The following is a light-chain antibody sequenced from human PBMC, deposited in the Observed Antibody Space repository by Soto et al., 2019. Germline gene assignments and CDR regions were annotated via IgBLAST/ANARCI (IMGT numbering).Light chain of an antibody. Sequence: DIQLTQSPSFLSASVGDRVTIPCRASQGISSSLAWYQQKPGKAPKLLIYRASTLQTGVPSRFSGSGSGTEFTLTISSLQPEDGATYYCQQLNTYPLTFGGGTKVEVK. CDR3: QQLNTYPLT. J-gene: IGKJ4*01. V-gene: IGKV1-9*01. CDR1: QGISSS. CDR2: RAS.